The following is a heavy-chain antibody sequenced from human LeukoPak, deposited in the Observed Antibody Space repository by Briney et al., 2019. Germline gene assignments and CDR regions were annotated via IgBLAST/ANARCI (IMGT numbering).Heavy chain of an antibody. CDR1: GFTFHDYA. CDR3: AKGREYSRSPVDY. CDR2: ISWNRGSI. D-gene: IGHD6-6*01. Sequence: PGRSLRLSCAASGFTFHDYAMHWVRHAPGKGLEWVSGISWNRGSIGYADSVKGRFTISRDNAKNSLYLQMNSLRAEDTALYYCAKGREYSRSPVDYWGQGTLVTVSS. V-gene: IGHV3-9*01. J-gene: IGHJ4*02.